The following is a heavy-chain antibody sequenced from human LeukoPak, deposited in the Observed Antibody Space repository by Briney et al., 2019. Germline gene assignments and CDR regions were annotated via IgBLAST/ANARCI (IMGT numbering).Heavy chain of an antibody. CDR2: IYYSGST. J-gene: IGHJ2*01. V-gene: IGHV4-59*11. D-gene: IGHD4-17*01. Sequence: SETLSLTCTVSGGSISGHYWSWIRQPPGKGLEWIGYIYYSGSTNYNPSLKSRTTISLDTSKSQFPLKLNSVTAADTAVYYCARDGDYDWYFDLWGRGTLVTVSS. CDR3: ARDGDYDWYFDL. CDR1: GGSISGHY.